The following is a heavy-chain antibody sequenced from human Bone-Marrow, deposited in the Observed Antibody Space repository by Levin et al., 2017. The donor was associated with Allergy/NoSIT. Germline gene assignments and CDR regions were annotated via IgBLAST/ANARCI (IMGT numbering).Heavy chain of an antibody. CDR1: GYTFTNYG. V-gene: IGHV1-18*01. CDR2: ITGYNVKT. J-gene: IGHJ6*02. CDR3: AGLLVVRVYYRCLDG. Sequence: ASVKVSCKASGYTFTNYGIGWVRQAPGQGLEWLGWITGYNVKTKYAEKFQGRVIMTRDTSTGTAYMELRSLRADDTAVYYCAGLLVVRVYYRCLDGWGQGTTV. D-gene: IGHD5/OR15-5a*01.